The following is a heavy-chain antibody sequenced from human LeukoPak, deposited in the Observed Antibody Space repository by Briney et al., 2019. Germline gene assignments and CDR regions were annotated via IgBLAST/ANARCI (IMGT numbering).Heavy chain of an antibody. J-gene: IGHJ4*02. V-gene: IGHV4-4*09. CDR3: ARHSSGWYIYFDY. CDR1: GGSISSYY. Sequence: PSETLSLTCTVSGGSISSYYWSWIRQPPGKGQEWIGYIYTSGSTNYNPSLKSRVTISVDTSKNQFSLKLSSVTAADTTVYYCARHSSGWYIYFDYWGQGTLVTVSS. D-gene: IGHD6-19*01. CDR2: IYTSGST.